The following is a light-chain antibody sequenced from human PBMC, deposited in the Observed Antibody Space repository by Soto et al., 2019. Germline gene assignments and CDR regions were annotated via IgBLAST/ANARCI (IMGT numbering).Light chain of an antibody. V-gene: IGKV1-5*01. CDR3: QQYGRP. Sequence: DIQMTQSPSTLFASVGDRVTITCRASQSVRSWLAWYQQKPGRAPKFLIYDASSLESGVPSRFSGSGSGTEFTLTISRLEPEDFAVYYCQQYGRPFGQGTKVDIK. CDR2: DAS. J-gene: IGKJ1*01. CDR1: QSVRSW.